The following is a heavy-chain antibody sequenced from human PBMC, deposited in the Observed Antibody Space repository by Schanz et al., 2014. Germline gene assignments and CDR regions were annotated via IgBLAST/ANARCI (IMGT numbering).Heavy chain of an antibody. V-gene: IGHV3-33*06. CDR1: GLNFDYYG. J-gene: IGHJ5*02. CDR2: IGYDGSEK. CDR3: TKPDIPAALTGPGVWFAP. D-gene: IGHD6-13*01. Sequence: QVQLVESGGGVVQPGRSLRLSCATSGLNFDYYGMNWVRQAPGKGLEWVANIGYDGSEKYYVDSVKGRFTISRDNSKDTLYLQMSGLTPEDTAIYYCTKPDIPAALTGPGVWFAPWGQGTLVTVSS.